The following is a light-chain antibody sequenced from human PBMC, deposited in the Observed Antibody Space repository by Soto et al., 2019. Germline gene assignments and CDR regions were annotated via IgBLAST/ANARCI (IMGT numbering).Light chain of an antibody. CDR1: SSDVGGYNY. CDR3: SSYAGSSNFV. Sequence: QSALTQPASASGSPGQSVTISCTGTSSDVGGYNYVSWYQQHPGKAPKLMIYEIIKRPSGVPDRFSGSKSGNTASLTVSGLQAEDEADYYCSSYAGSSNFVFGTGTKVTVL. CDR2: EII. J-gene: IGLJ1*01. V-gene: IGLV2-8*01.